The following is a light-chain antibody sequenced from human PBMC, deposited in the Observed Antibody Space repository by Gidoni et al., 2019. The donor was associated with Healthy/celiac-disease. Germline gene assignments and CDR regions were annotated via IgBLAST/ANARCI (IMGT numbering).Light chain of an antibody. V-gene: IGKV2-28*01. J-gene: IGKJ2*01. CDR2: LGS. CDR1: QGLLHSNGYNY. Sequence: DIVMTQSPLSLPVTPGAPASISCRSSQGLLHSNGYNYLDWYLQKPGQSPQLLIYLGSNRASGVPDRLSGSGSGTDFTLKISRVEAEDVGVYYCMQALQTPYTFGQGTKLRSN. CDR3: MQALQTPYT.